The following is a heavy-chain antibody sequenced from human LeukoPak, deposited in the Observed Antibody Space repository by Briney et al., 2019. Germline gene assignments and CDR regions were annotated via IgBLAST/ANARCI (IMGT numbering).Heavy chain of an antibody. D-gene: IGHD3-10*01. CDR2: IYHSGST. J-gene: IGHJ4*02. V-gene: IGHV4-38-2*01. CDR3: ARASGWGPYYPLDY. CDR1: AYSISSGYY. Sequence: SETLSLTCAVSAYSISSGYYWGWIRQPPGKGLEWIGSIYHSGSTYYNPSLNSRVTISLDTSKNQFSLKLRSVTAADTAMYYCARASGWGPYYPLDYWGQGTLVTVSS.